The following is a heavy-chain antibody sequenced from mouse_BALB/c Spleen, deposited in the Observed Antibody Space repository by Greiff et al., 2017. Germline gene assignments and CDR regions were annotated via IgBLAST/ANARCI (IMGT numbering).Heavy chain of an antibody. CDR1: GFTFSSYT. Sequence: DVKLVESGGGLVQPGGSLKLSCAASGFTFSSYTMSWVRQTPEKRLEWVAYISNGGGSTYYPDTVKGRFTISRDNAKNTLYLQMSSLKSEDTAMYYCASSMITTPFAYWGEGTLVTVSA. D-gene: IGHD2-4*01. J-gene: IGHJ3*01. CDR2: ISNGGGST. V-gene: IGHV5-12-2*01. CDR3: ASSMITTPFAY.